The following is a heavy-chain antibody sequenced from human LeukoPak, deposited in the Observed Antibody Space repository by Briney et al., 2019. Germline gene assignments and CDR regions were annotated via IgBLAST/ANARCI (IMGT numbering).Heavy chain of an antibody. V-gene: IGHV1-46*01. CDR2: INPSGGST. CDR3: ARDLGADFWSGYYNYFDY. Sequence: GASVKVSCKASGYTFTSYYMHWVRQAPGQGLEWMGIINPSGGSTSYAQKFQGRVTMTRDTSTSRVYMELSSLRSGDTAVYYCARDLGADFWSGYYNYFDYWGQGTLVTVSS. CDR1: GYTFTSYY. D-gene: IGHD3-3*01. J-gene: IGHJ4*02.